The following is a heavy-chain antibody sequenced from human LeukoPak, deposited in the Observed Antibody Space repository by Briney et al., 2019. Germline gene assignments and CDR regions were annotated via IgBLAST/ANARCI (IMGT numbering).Heavy chain of an antibody. V-gene: IGHV3-11*05. J-gene: IGHJ4*02. CDR3: ARGSIVAANFDY. D-gene: IGHD6-13*01. CDR1: GFTFSDYY. CDR2: ISSSSTYT. Sequence: PGGSLRLSCAASGFTFSDYYMSWIRQAPGKGLEWVSFISSSSTYTNYADSVKGRFTIFRDDAKNSLYLQMNSLRAEDTAVYYCARGSIVAANFDYWGQGTLVTVSS.